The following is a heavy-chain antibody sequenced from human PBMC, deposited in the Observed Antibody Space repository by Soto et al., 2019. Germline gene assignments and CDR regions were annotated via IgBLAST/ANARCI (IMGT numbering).Heavy chain of an antibody. V-gene: IGHV4-39*01. CDR3: ARLKGDFWSGYYIYGMDV. D-gene: IGHD3-3*01. J-gene: IGHJ6*02. CDR2: IYYSGST. CDR1: GGSISSSSYY. Sequence: SETLSLTCTVSGGSISSSSYYWGWIRQHPGKGLEWIGSIYYSGSTYYNPSLKSRVTISVDTSKNQFSLKLSSVTAADTAVYYCARLKGDFWSGYYIYGMDVWGQGTTVT.